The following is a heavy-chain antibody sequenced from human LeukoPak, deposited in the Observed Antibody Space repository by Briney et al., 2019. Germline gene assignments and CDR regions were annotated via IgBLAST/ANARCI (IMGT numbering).Heavy chain of an antibody. D-gene: IGHD5-24*01. Sequence: GGSLRLSCAASGFTFSSYAMTWVRQAPGKGLEWVSAISVGGDSTYYADSVKGWFTISRDNVKNTLYLQMNSLRAEDTAVYYCAKSDARRGYYGMDVWGQGTTVTVSS. J-gene: IGHJ6*02. CDR1: GFTFSSYA. CDR3: AKSDARRGYYGMDV. CDR2: ISVGGDST. V-gene: IGHV3-23*01.